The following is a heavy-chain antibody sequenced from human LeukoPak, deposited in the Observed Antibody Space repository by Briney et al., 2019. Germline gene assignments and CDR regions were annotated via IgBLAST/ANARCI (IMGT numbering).Heavy chain of an antibody. D-gene: IGHD4-17*01. V-gene: IGHV3-74*01. CDR3: ARDDYGDYYFDY. CDR2: IDSDGGNT. J-gene: IGHJ4*02. CDR1: GFAFSSYW. Sequence: GGSLRLSCAASGFAFSSYWMHWVRQAPGKGLVWVSRIDSDGGNTNYADSVKGRFTVSRDNAKNTLYLQMNSLRADDTAVYYCARDDYGDYYFDYWGQGTLVTVSS.